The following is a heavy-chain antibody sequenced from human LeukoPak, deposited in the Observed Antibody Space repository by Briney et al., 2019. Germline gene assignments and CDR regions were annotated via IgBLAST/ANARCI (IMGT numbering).Heavy chain of an antibody. CDR1: GFTVSSNY. Sequence: GGSLRLSCAASGFTVSSNYMSWVRQAPGKGLEWVSVIYSGGSTYYADSVTGRFTISRDNAKHSLFLQMNSLRAEDTAVYYCARDSGVGASVRNWFDPWGQGILVTVSS. J-gene: IGHJ5*02. V-gene: IGHV3-53*01. CDR2: IYSGGST. CDR3: ARDSGVGASVRNWFDP. D-gene: IGHD1-26*01.